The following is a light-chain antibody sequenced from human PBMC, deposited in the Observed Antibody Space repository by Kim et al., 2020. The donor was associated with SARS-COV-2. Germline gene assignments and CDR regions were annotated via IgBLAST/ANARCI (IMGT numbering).Light chain of an antibody. J-gene: IGLJ3*02. Sequence: ELTQPPSASGTPGQRVTISCSGSSSNIASRAVNWYQHVPGTAPRLLIHSDNERPSGVPDRFSGSKSGTSASLAISGLQSEDETDYYCATWDDSRSGWVFGGGTQLTVL. CDR3: ATWDDSRSGWV. CDR1: SSNIASRA. CDR2: SDN. V-gene: IGLV1-44*01.